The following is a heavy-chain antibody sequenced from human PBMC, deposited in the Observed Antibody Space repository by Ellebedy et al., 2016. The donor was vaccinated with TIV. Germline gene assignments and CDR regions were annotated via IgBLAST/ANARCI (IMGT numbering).Heavy chain of an antibody. CDR1: GFTFSSYA. D-gene: IGHD6-13*01. J-gene: IGHJ4*02. CDR2: ISGSGGST. Sequence: GESLKISCAASGFTFSSYAMSWVRQAPGKGLEWVSSISGSGGSTYFADSVKGRFTVSRDNSKNTLYLQMNSLRAEDTAVYYCAKTPYTNSWHPTPDYWGQGTLVTVSS. V-gene: IGHV3-23*01. CDR3: AKTPYTNSWHPTPDY.